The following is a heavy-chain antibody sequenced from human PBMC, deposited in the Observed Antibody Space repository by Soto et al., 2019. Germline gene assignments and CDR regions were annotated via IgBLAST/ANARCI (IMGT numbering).Heavy chain of an antibody. CDR2: IYYSGST. J-gene: IGHJ3*02. D-gene: IGHD2-21*02. CDR1: GGSISSGGYY. CDR3: ARVCGGDCHNAFDI. V-gene: IGHV4-31*03. Sequence: QVQLQESGPELVKPSQTLSLTCTVSGGSISSGGYYWSWIRQHPGRGLEWIGYIYYSGSTYYNPSLKSRVTISVDTSKNQFSLKLNSVTAADTAVYYCARVCGGDCHNAFDIWGQGTMVTVSS.